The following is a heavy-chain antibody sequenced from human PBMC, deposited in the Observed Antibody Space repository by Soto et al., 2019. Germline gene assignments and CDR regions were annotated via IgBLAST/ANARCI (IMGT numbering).Heavy chain of an antibody. CDR2: IDHGGST. D-gene: IGHD5-12*01. CDR3: ARDLGLRSAGDLYYYYMDV. CDR1: GGSLSGYY. Sequence: SETLSLTCSVYGGSLSGYYWNWIRQPPGKGLEWIGEIDHGGSTKYNPSLKSRVTISVDTSKNQFSLKVSSVTAADTAVYYCARDLGLRSAGDLYYYYMDVWGKGNTVTISS. J-gene: IGHJ6*03. V-gene: IGHV4-34*01.